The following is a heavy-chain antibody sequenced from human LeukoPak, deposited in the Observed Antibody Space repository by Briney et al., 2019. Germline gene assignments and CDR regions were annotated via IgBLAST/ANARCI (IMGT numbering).Heavy chain of an antibody. Sequence: PGGSLRLSCAASGFTFSSSAMSWVRQAPGKGLEWVSAISGSGGTTYYADYVKGRFTISRDNSKNTLYLQMNSLRAEDTAVYFCTKMGDFDSSGYYRSSNWFDPWGQGTLVTVSS. V-gene: IGHV3-23*01. J-gene: IGHJ5*02. CDR3: TKMGDFDSSGYYRSSNWFDP. D-gene: IGHD3-22*01. CDR2: ISGSGGTT. CDR1: GFTFSSSA.